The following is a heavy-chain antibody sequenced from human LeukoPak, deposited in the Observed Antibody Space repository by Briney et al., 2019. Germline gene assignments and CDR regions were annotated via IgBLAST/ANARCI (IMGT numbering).Heavy chain of an antibody. V-gene: IGHV3-23*01. CDR2: IGRSGGDI. D-gene: IGHD4-23*01. CDR3: AKYAPPTTVVTRYFDY. Sequence: GGSLRLSCAASGFTFNSYAMAWIRQAPGKGLEWVSVIGRSGGDIQYVDSVKGRFTISRDNSKNTLYLQMNSLRAEDTAVYYCAKYAPPTTVVTRYFDYWGQGTLVTVSS. CDR1: GFTFNSYA. J-gene: IGHJ4*02.